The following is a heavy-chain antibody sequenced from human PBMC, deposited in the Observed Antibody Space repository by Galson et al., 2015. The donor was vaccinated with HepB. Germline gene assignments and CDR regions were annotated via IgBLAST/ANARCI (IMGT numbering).Heavy chain of an antibody. Sequence: SVKVSCKASGYTFNHYAINWVRQAPGQGLEWIGWIHTNTGNPTYAQGFTGRFVFSLDISVSTAYLQISSLKAEDTALYYCARETKYSSGWYGFDPWGQGTLVTVSS. D-gene: IGHD6-19*01. CDR2: IHTNTGNP. CDR3: ARETKYSSGWYGFDP. V-gene: IGHV7-4-1*02. J-gene: IGHJ5*02. CDR1: GYTFNHYA.